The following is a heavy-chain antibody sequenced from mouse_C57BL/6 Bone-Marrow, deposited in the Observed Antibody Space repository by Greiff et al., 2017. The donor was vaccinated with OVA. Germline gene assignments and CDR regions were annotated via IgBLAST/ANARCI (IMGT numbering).Heavy chain of an antibody. V-gene: IGHV1-82*01. J-gene: IGHJ4*01. CDR2: IYPGDGDT. D-gene: IGHD3-1*01. CDR1: GYAFSSSW. Sequence: QVQLQQSGPELVKPGASVKISCKASGYAFSSSWMNWVKQRPGKGLEWIGRIYPGDGDTNYNGKFKGKATLTADKSSSTAYMQLSSLTYEDSAVYFCARWHWYYYAMDYWGQGTSVTVSS. CDR3: ARWHWYYYAMDY.